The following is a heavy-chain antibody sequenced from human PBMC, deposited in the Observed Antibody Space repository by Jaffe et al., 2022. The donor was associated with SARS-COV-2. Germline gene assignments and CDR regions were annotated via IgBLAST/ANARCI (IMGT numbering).Heavy chain of an antibody. CDR1: GFTFSSYG. Sequence: QVQLVESGGGVVQPGRSLRLSCAASGFTFSSYGMHWVRQAPGKGLEWVAVISYDGSNKYYADSVKGRFTISRDNSKNTLYLQMNSLRAEDTAVYYCARTYDFWSGYPDYWGQGTLVTVSS. CDR3: ARTYDFWSGYPDY. D-gene: IGHD3-3*01. CDR2: ISYDGSNK. V-gene: IGHV3-30*03. J-gene: IGHJ4*02.